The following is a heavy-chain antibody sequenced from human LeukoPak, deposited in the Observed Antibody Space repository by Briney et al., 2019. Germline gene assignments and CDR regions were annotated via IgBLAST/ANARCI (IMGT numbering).Heavy chain of an antibody. J-gene: IGHJ3*02. CDR1: GFTFSSYG. D-gene: IGHD2-21*02. Sequence: GGTLRLSCAASGFTFSSYGMSWVRQAPGKGLEWVSAISGSGGSTYYADSVKGRFTISRDNSKNTLYLQMNSLRAEDTAVYYCARDCGGDCFMGDAFDIWGQGTMVTVSS. V-gene: IGHV3-23*01. CDR3: ARDCGGDCFMGDAFDI. CDR2: ISGSGGST.